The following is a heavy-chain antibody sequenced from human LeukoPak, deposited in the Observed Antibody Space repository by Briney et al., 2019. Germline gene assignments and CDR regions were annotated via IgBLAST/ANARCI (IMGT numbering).Heavy chain of an antibody. D-gene: IGHD5-18*01. J-gene: IGHJ4*02. CDR2: IYPVDSDT. CDR3: VRQTHTTRVDTAIR. CDR1: GYSFTSYW. Sequence: GESLKISCKGSGYSFTSYWIGWVRQMPGKGLEWMGIIYPVDSDTRYSPSFQGQVTISADKSISTAYLQWSSLKASDTAMYYCVRQTHTTRVDTAIRWGQGTLVTVSS. V-gene: IGHV5-51*01.